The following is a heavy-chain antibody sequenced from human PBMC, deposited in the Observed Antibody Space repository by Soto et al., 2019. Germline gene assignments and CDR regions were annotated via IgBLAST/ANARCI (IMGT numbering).Heavy chain of an antibody. Sequence: ASVKVSCKAAGYTFTSYGISWVRQAPGQGLEWMGWISAYNGNTNYAQKLQGRVTMTTDTSTSTAYMELRSLRSDDTAVYYCATEVLKRDYFDTSGYYLSSDGHYPPYCISFRGRRTLVTGS. J-gene: IGHJ2*01. CDR2: ISAYNGNT. D-gene: IGHD3-22*01. CDR3: ATEVLKRDYFDTSGYYLSSDGHYPPYCISF. V-gene: IGHV1-18*01. CDR1: GYTFTSYG.